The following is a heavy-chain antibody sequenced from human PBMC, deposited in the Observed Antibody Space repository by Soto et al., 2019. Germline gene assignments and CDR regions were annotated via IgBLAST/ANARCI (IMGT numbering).Heavy chain of an antibody. CDR1: RYIFTAYF. V-gene: IGHV1-2*02. CDR3: ASHDTGARFDP. Sequence: QVQLVQSGAEVKKPGASVKVSCKAPRYIFTAYFMHWVRQAPGQGLEWMGWINPNNGATHYGLSFQGRVPMTRDTAISTASMEPSSLRSDDTAVYYCASHDTGARFDPWGQVTLVIVSS. CDR2: INPNNGAT. J-gene: IGHJ5*02. D-gene: IGHD1-1*01.